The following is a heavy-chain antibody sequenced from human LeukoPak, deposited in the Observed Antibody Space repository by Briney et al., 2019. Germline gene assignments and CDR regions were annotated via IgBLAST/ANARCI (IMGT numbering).Heavy chain of an antibody. CDR2: IYYTGTT. CDR3: ARFGSRIGTGASYGFDY. Sequence: PSETLSLTCTVSGGSISSYYWSWIRQPPGKGLEWIGYIYYTGTTTYNPSLKSRVTISVDTSKNQFSLKLSSVTAADTAVYYCARFGSRIGTGASYGFDYWGQGTLILVSS. CDR1: GGSISSYY. V-gene: IGHV4-59*08. D-gene: IGHD1-1*01. J-gene: IGHJ4*02.